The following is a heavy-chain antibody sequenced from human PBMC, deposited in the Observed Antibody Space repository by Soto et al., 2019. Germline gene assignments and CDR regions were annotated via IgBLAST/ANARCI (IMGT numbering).Heavy chain of an antibody. J-gene: IGHJ4*02. D-gene: IGHD1-1*01. CDR1: GGAIKNGDYY. V-gene: IGHV4-30-4*01. CDR2: IYYSGRT. CDR3: ARVNLVRAAYSFDS. Sequence: PSETLSLTCTVSGGAIKNGDYYWSWIRQPPGKGLERIGYIYYSGRTDYSPALKSRVTISVDTSENQFSLELSSVTAADTAVYYCARVNLVRAAYSFDSWGQGTLVTVSS.